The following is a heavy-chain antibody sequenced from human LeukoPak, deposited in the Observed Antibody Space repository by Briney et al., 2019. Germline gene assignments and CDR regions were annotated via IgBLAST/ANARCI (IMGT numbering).Heavy chain of an antibody. V-gene: IGHV3-21*01. CDR3: ARNGGNSDFDY. D-gene: IGHD4-23*01. CDR1: GFTFSSYS. CDR2: ISSSGTYI. J-gene: IGHJ4*02. Sequence: GGSLRLSCAASGFTFSSYSMKWVRQAPGKGLECVSFISSSGTYIYYADSMTGRFTISRDNAKNSLYLQMNSLRAEDTALYYCARNGGNSDFDYWGQGTLVTVSS.